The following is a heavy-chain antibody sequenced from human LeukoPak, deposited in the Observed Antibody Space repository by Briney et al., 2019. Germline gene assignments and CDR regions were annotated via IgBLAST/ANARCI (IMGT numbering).Heavy chain of an antibody. Sequence: SETLSLTCSVSDGSINSYYWNWIRRPPGKGLEWIGYIYYNGNTNYSPSLKSRVTMSVDTSKNLFSLKVSSVTAADTAVYYCARGRSNYYGMDVWGQGSTVTVSS. D-gene: IGHD1-26*01. CDR2: IYYNGNT. CDR1: DGSINSYY. J-gene: IGHJ6*02. V-gene: IGHV4-59*01. CDR3: ARGRSNYYGMDV.